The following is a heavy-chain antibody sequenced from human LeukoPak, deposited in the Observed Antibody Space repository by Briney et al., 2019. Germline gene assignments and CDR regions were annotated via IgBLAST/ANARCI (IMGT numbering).Heavy chain of an antibody. CDR1: GFTFSSYG. CDR2: ISYDGSYK. J-gene: IGHJ4*02. CDR3: SKAPYYVLPCFDY. Sequence: PGRSLRLSCVASGFTFSSYGMHWVRQAPGKGLEWVALISYDGSYKYYADSVKGRFTISRDNSKNTLYLQMNSLRAEDTAVYYCSKAPYYVLPCFDYWGQGTLVTVSS. V-gene: IGHV3-30*18. D-gene: IGHD3-10*02.